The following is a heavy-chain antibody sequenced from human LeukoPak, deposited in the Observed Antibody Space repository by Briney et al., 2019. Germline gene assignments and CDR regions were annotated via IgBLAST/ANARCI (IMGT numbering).Heavy chain of an antibody. V-gene: IGHV3-74*01. D-gene: IGHD1-1*01. CDR1: GFTFSNYW. Sequence: GGSLRLSCAASGFTFSNYWMHWVRQAPGKGLVWVSRINYDGGSKAYADSVKGRFTISRDNAKNTLYLQMNSLGAEDTAVYYCARGVFLGVAPTGGYFDYWGQGTLVTASS. CDR2: INYDGGSK. CDR3: ARGVFLGVAPTGGYFDY. J-gene: IGHJ4*02.